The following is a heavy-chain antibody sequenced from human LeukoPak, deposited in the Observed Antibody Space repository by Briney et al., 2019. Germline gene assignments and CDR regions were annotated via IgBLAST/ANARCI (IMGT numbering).Heavy chain of an antibody. D-gene: IGHD3-3*01. CDR2: IHYSGST. CDR1: RGSINTGNYY. CDR3: ARGDFWSGYPQGFDP. V-gene: IGHV4-30-4*01. Sequence: SQTLSLTCTVSRGSINTGNYYWSWIRQPPGKGLEWLGFIHYSGSTNYNPSLKSRVTISVDTSKNQFSLKLSSVTAADTAVYYCARGDFWSGYPQGFDPWGQGTLVTVSS. J-gene: IGHJ5*02.